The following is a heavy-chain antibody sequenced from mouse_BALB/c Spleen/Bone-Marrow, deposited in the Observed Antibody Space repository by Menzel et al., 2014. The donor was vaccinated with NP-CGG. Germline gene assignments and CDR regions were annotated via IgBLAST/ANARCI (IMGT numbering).Heavy chain of an antibody. J-gene: IGHJ4*01. Sequence: EVKVEESGGDLVKPGGSLKLSCAASGFTFSSYGMSWVRQTPDKRLEWVATISSGDSYTYYPDSVKGRFTISRDNAKNTLYLLISSLKSEDTAMYYCARHRADYYAMDYWGQGTSATVSS. CDR3: ARHRADYYAMDY. CDR2: ISSGDSYT. CDR1: GFTFSSYG. D-gene: IGHD3-3*01. V-gene: IGHV5-6*02.